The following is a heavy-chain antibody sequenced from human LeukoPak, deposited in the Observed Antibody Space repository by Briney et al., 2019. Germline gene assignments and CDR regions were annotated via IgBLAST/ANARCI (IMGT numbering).Heavy chain of an antibody. CDR2: ISDTGNTI. V-gene: IGHV3-11*01. J-gene: IGHJ5*02. CDR3: ARGGSNGYNWFDP. Sequence: GGSLRLSCAASGFTFSDYYMSWIRQAPGKGLEWVSYISDTGNTIYYADSVKGRFTISRDNTKSSLSLQMNSLRAEDTAFYYCARGGSNGYNWFDPWGQGTLVTVSS. CDR1: GFTFSDYY. D-gene: IGHD3-22*01.